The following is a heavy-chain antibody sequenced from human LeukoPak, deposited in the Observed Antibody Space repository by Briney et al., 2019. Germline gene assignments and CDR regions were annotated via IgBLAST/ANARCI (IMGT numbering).Heavy chain of an antibody. J-gene: IGHJ1*01. CDR1: GFTFSSHW. V-gene: IGHV3-74*01. CDR3: ASPQSGDYGALYFQH. D-gene: IGHD4-17*01. CDR2: INSDGSST. Sequence: GGSLRLSCAASGFTFSSHWMYWVRQAPGKGLVWVSRINSDGSSTSYADSVRGRFSISRDNAKNTLFLQVNSLRVEDTAVYYCASPQSGDYGALYFQHWGQGTLSPSPQ.